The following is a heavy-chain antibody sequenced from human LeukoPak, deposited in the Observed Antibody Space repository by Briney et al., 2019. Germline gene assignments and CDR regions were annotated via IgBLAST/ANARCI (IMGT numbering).Heavy chain of an antibody. CDR3: AKSGYNRFDY. Sequence: PGGSLRLSCTASGFTFSSYAMSWVRQAPGQGLEWVSAISGSGGSTYYADSVKGRFTISRDNSKNTLYLQMNSLRAEDTAVYYCAKSGYNRFDYWGQGTLVTVSS. D-gene: IGHD5-24*01. V-gene: IGHV3-23*01. J-gene: IGHJ4*02. CDR1: GFTFSSYA. CDR2: ISGSGGST.